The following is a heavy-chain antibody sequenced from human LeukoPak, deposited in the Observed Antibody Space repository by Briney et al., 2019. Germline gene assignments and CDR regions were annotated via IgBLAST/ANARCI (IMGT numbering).Heavy chain of an antibody. CDR1: GGSISSSPYY. CDR2: IYYSGST. D-gene: IGHD3-10*01. V-gene: IGHV4-61*05. J-gene: IGHJ5*02. CDR3: ARGLGPGNWFDP. Sequence: PSETLSLTCTVSGGSISSSPYYSGWIRQPPGKGLEWIGYIYYSGSTNYKPPLKSRVTISVDTSRTQFSLKLSSVTAADTAMFYCARGLGPGNWFDPWGQGTLVTVSS.